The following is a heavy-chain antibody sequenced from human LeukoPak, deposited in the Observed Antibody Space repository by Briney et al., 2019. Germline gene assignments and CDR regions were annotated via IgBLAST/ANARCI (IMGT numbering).Heavy chain of an antibody. D-gene: IGHD3-10*01. Sequence: PGGSLRLSCAASGFTFSSYAMSWVRQAPGKGLEWVSGISGSGGSTHYADSVKGRFTISRDNSKNTLYLQMNSLRAEDTAVYYCAKAQYYYGSGSYIDYWGQGTQVTVSS. CDR3: AKAQYYYGSGSYIDY. V-gene: IGHV3-23*01. CDR1: GFTFSSYA. J-gene: IGHJ4*02. CDR2: ISGSGGST.